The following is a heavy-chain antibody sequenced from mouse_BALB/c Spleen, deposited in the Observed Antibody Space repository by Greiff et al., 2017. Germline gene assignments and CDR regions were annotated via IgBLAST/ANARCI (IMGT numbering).Heavy chain of an antibody. CDR2: ISYSGST. CDR3: ARLGGNSAWFAY. CDR1: GYSITSDYA. J-gene: IGHJ3*01. V-gene: IGHV3-2*02. Sequence: EVQLQESGPGLVKPSQSLSLTCTVTGYSITSDYAWNWIRQFPGNKLEWMGYISYSGSTSYNPSLKSRISITRDTSKNQFFLQLNSVTTEDTATYYCARLGGNSAWFAYWGQGTLVTVSA. D-gene: IGHD2-1*01.